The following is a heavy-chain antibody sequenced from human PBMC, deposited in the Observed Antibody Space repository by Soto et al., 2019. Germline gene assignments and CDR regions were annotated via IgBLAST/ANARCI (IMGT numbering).Heavy chain of an antibody. CDR2: ISSSSSYI. CDR1: GFTFSSYS. D-gene: IGHD6-13*01. Sequence: GGSLRLSCAASGFTFSSYSMNWVRQAPGKGLEWVSSISSSSSYIYYADSVKGRFTISRDNAKNSLYLQMNSLRAEDTAVYYCARDLLLSSSWYSCYGMDVWGQGTTVTVSS. J-gene: IGHJ6*02. V-gene: IGHV3-21*01. CDR3: ARDLLLSSSWYSCYGMDV.